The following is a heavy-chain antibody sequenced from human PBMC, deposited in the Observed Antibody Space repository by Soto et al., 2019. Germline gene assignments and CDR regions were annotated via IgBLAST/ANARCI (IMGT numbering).Heavy chain of an antibody. CDR3: ASLSIGSCRGGACYSSFDY. J-gene: IGHJ4*02. CDR2: IYYSGST. Sequence: SETLSLTCTVSGGSISSGGYYWSWIRQHPGKGLEWIGSIYYSGSTYSNPSLMSRVTIFVDTSKNQFSLKLSSVSAADTAVYYCASLSIGSCRGGACYSSFDYWGQGTPVTVS. V-gene: IGHV4-39*01. CDR1: GGSISSGGYY. D-gene: IGHD2-15*01.